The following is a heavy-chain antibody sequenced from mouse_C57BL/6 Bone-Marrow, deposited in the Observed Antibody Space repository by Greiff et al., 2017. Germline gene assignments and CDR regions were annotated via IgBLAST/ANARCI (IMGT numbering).Heavy chain of an antibody. CDR2: ISGGGGNT. V-gene: IGHV5-9*01. CDR1: GFTFSSYT. D-gene: IGHD1-1*01. CDR3: SRQVTTVLATKYFDV. Sequence: EVKLVESGGGLVKPGGSLKLSCAASGFTFSSYTMSWVRQTPVQRLQWVAAISGGGGNTSSPDSVKGRLTISRDNDKNILYLQMSRLRSEDTALYCGSRQVTTVLATKYFDVWGTGTTVTVSS. J-gene: IGHJ1*03.